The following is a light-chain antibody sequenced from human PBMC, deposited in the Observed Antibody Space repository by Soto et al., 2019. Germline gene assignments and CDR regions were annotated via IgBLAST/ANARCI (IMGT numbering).Light chain of an antibody. V-gene: IGKV1-5*03. J-gene: IGKJ1*01. CDR1: QSISSW. CDR2: KAS. CDR3: QQYNSYWT. Sequence: DIKMTQSPSTLSASVGDRVTITCRASQSISSWLAWYQQKPGKAPKLLIYKASSLESGVPSRFSGSGSGTEFTLTISSLQPDDFGTYYCQQYNSYWTVGQGTKVEIK.